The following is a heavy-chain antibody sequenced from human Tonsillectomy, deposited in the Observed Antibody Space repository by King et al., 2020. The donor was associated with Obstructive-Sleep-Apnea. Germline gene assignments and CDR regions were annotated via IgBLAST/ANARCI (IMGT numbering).Heavy chain of an antibody. CDR2: ISSSSSTI. V-gene: IGHV3-48*04. J-gene: IGHJ4*02. Sequence: QLVQSGGGLVQPGGSLRLSCAASGFTFSSYGMNWVRQAPGKGLEWVSYISSSSSTIYYADSVKGRFTISRDNAKNSLYLQMNSRRAEDTAVYYWARTLPLRDDSSGYYGVGLDYWGQGSLVTVSS. CDR1: GFTFSSYG. D-gene: IGHD3-22*01. CDR3: ARTLPLRDDSSGYYGVGLDY.